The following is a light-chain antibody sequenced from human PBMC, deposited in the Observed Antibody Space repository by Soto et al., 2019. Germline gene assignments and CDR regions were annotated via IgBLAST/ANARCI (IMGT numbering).Light chain of an antibody. Sequence: DIQMTNTPSSLCASVEGRFTITCRASQGIRNDLGWYQQKPGKAPKRLIYAASSLQSGVPSRFSGSGSGRGFTLTVSSLQPEDVATYYFLQHNSYPITFGEGTRLEIK. CDR2: AAS. V-gene: IGKV1-17*01. CDR3: LQHNSYPIT. J-gene: IGKJ5*01. CDR1: QGIRND.